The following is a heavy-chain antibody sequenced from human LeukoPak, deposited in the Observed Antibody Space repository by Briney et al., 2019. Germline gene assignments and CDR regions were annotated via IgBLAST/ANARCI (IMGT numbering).Heavy chain of an antibody. V-gene: IGHV4-34*01. CDR1: GGSFSGYY. Sequence: KPSETLSLTCAVYGGSFSGYYWSWIRQPPGKGLEWIGEINHSGSTDYNPSLKSRVTISVDTSKNQFSLKLSSVTAADTAVYYCARLNYYYYMDVWGKGTTVTVSS. CDR3: ARLNYYYYMDV. CDR2: INHSGST. J-gene: IGHJ6*03. D-gene: IGHD3-16*01.